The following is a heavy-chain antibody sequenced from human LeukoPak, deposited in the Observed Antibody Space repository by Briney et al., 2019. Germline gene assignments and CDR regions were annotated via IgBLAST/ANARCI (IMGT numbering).Heavy chain of an antibody. CDR3: ARDKGDYDTSGSLFMF. CDR1: GFTFSSYS. D-gene: IGHD3-22*01. Sequence: GGSLRLSCAASGFTFSSYSMNWVRQAPGKGLEWVSYISSSSTIYYADSVKGRFTISRDNAKNSLYLQMNSLRAEDTAVYYCARDKGDYDTSGSLFMFGGRGTLVTVSS. V-gene: IGHV3-48*01. CDR2: ISSSSTI. J-gene: IGHJ4*02.